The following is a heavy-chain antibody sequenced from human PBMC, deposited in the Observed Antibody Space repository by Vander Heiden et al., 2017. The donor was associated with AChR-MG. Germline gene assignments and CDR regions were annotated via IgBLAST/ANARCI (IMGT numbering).Heavy chain of an antibody. J-gene: IGHJ3*02. CDR1: GCTFSSYA. CDR3: AKDWGSDI. V-gene: IGHV3-23*01. Sequence: EVQRLEPGGGLGQPGGSLRPSSAASGCTFSSYAVSWVRQAPGKGLEWISAISGSGGSTYYADAVKGRFTISRDNSKNTLYVQMNSLRAEETAVYYCAKDWGSDIWGQGTMVTVSS. D-gene: IGHD3-16*01. CDR2: ISGSGGST.